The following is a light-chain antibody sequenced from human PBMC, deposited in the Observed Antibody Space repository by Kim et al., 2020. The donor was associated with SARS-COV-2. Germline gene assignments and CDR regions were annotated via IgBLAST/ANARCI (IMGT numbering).Light chain of an antibody. J-gene: IGLJ2*01. Sequence: QSALTQPPSVSGSPGQSVTISCTGTSSDVGSYNRVSWYQQPPGTAPKLMIYEVSNRPSWVPDRFSGSKSGNTASLTISGLQAEDEADYYCSSYTSSSTHVVFGGGTQLTVL. CDR3: SSYTSSSTHVV. CDR2: EVS. V-gene: IGLV2-18*02. CDR1: SSDVGSYNR.